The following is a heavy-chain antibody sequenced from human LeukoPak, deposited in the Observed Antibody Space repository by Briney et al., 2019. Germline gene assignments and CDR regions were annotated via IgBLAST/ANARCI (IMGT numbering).Heavy chain of an antibody. CDR2: IYPGDSDT. J-gene: IGHJ3*02. CDR3: ARPIGVGSYYDAFDI. Sequence: GESLKISCKGSGYSFTSYWIGWVRQMPGKGLEWMGIIYPGDSDTRYSPSFQGQVTISADKSISTAYLQWSSLKASDTAMYYCARPIGVGSYYDAFDIWGQGTMVTVSS. CDR1: GYSFTSYW. V-gene: IGHV5-51*01. D-gene: IGHD3-10*01.